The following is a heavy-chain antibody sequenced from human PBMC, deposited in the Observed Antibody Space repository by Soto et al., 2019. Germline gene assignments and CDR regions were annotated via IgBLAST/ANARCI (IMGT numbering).Heavy chain of an antibody. D-gene: IGHD3-22*01. J-gene: IGHJ4*02. Sequence: ASVKVSCKASGFTFTSSAVQWVRQARGQRLEWIGWIVVGSGNTNYAQKFQERVTITRDMSTSTAYMELSSLRSEDTAVYYCAAAPNYYYDSSGYFIWGQGTLVTVSS. CDR1: GFTFTSSA. V-gene: IGHV1-58*01. CDR2: IVVGSGNT. CDR3: AAAPNYYYDSSGYFI.